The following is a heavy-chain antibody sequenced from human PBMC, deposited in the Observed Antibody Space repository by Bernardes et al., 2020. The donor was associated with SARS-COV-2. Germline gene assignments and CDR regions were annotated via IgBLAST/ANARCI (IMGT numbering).Heavy chain of an antibody. D-gene: IGHD1-26*01. CDR3: ARGAYSLNKSGPRSVFDI. V-gene: IGHV3-74*01. CDR2: INGDGTST. CDR1: GASIGRGYY. J-gene: IGHJ3*02. Sequence: ETLSLTCSVSGASIGRGYYWSWIRQAPGKGLVWVSRINGDGTSTSYADSVKGRFTISRDNAKNTLNLQMNSLSAEDTAVYYCARGAYSLNKSGPRSVFDIWGQATMVTVSS.